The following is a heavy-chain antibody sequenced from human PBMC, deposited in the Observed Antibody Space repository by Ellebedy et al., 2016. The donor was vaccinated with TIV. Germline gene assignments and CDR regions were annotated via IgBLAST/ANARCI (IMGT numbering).Heavy chain of an antibody. V-gene: IGHV4-59*11. J-gene: IGHJ5*02. CDR3: ARVGTMVRGVNSHQFDP. CDR1: GGSISRLY. D-gene: IGHD3-10*01. CDR2: SYYTGST. Sequence: MPSETLSLTCSVPGGSISRLYWSWVRQPPGKGLQWSGFSYYTGSTNYNPSLKSRVTISVDTWKNQVSLKLSSVTAADTAVYYCARVGTMVRGVNSHQFDPWGQGTLVTVSS.